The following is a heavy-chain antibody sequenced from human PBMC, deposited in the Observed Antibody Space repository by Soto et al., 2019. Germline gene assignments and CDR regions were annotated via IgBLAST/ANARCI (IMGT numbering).Heavy chain of an antibody. J-gene: IGHJ3*02. CDR1: GFSLSTSGVG. Sequence: QITLKESGPPLVKPTQTLTLTCTFSGFSLSTSGVGVGWIRQPPGKALEWLALIYWDDDKRYSPSLKSRLTIAKDTSKNQVVLTMTNMDPVDTATYYCAHLVPAAMKDVNDAVDIWGQGTMVTVSS. V-gene: IGHV2-5*02. CDR2: IYWDDDK. CDR3: AHLVPAAMKDVNDAVDI. D-gene: IGHD2-2*01.